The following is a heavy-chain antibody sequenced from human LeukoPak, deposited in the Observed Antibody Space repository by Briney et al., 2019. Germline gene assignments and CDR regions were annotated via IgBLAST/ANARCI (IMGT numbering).Heavy chain of an antibody. CDR3: APFPGKSSSVLDY. J-gene: IGHJ4*02. V-gene: IGHV3-23*01. D-gene: IGHD6-19*01. Sequence: GGSLRLSCAASGFTFSSYAMSWVRQAPGKGLEWVSAISGSGGITYYADSVKGRFTISRDNSKKTLYLQMNSLRAEDTAVYYCAPFPGKSSSVLDYWGQGTLVTVSS. CDR1: GFTFSSYA. CDR2: ISGSGGIT.